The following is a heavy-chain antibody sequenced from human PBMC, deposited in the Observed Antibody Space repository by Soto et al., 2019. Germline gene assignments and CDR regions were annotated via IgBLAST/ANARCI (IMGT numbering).Heavy chain of an antibody. J-gene: IGHJ6*03. D-gene: IGHD3-10*01. CDR1: GGSISSSPYY. Sequence: SETLSLTCAVSGGSISSSPYYWGWIRQPPGEGLEWIGNIYYSGKTNYNPSLESRVTISVDTSENQFSLKLNSVTAADTAVYYCARGARFGDRRYMDVWGKGTTVTVSS. V-gene: IGHV4-39*07. CDR2: IYYSGKT. CDR3: ARGARFGDRRYMDV.